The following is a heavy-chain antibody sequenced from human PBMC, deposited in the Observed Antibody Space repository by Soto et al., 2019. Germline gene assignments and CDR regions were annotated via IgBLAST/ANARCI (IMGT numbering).Heavy chain of an antibody. J-gene: IGHJ6*02. CDR1: GYNLREYG. Sequence: QVQLAQSGVEVKKPGASVKVSCTAYGYNLREYGVSWLRQAPGLGFEWMGWISGDNVNRRSSQKFQDRLTMTTDTSTNTASLELRSLRSDDTALYYCGREGQQLAQEQFFQFNGVDVWGQGTSVTVSS. CDR3: GREGQQLAQEQFFQFNGVDV. V-gene: IGHV1-18*01. CDR2: ISGDNVNR. D-gene: IGHD6-13*01.